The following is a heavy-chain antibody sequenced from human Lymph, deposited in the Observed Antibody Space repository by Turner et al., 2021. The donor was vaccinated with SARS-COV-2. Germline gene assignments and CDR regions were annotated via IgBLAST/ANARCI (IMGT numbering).Heavy chain of an antibody. CDR1: GFTFSSYA. Sequence: EVQLLESGGGLVQPGGSLRLSCSASGFTFSSYAMSWVRQAPGKGLEWISTISNIGGSTYYADSVKGRFTISRDNSKNTLYLKMNSLRAEDTAVYYCAKDPNWYILSAVDYWGQGTLVTVSS. V-gene: IGHV3-23*01. D-gene: IGHD1-1*01. CDR3: AKDPNWYILSAVDY. CDR2: ISNIGGST. J-gene: IGHJ4*02.